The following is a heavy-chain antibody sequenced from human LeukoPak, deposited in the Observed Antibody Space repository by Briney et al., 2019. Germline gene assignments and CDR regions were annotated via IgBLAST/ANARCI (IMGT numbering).Heavy chain of an antibody. D-gene: IGHD1-26*01. CDR3: ARRSGYGTYSLWYLDL. J-gene: IGHJ2*01. V-gene: IGHV3-21*05. CDR2: IDNRGIFT. Sequence: PGRSLRLSCAASGFTFSSYNMHWVRQAPGKALEWISYIDNRGIFTNYADSVKGRFTISRDDAKNSLYLQMNNLRGEDTGMYYCARRSGYGTYSLWYLDLWGRGTLITVSS. CDR1: GFTFSSYN.